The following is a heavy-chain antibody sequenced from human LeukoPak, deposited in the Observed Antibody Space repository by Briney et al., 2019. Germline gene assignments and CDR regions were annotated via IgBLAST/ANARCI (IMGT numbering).Heavy chain of an antibody. Sequence: GASVKVSCKASGGTFSSYAISWVRQAPGQGLEWMGRIIPILGIANYAQKFQGRVTMTRDTSTSTVYMELSSLRSEDTAVYYCARDGPGYDPPYNWFDPWGQGTLVTVSS. V-gene: IGHV1-69*04. CDR1: GGTFSSYA. D-gene: IGHD5-12*01. CDR3: ARDGPGYDPPYNWFDP. J-gene: IGHJ5*02. CDR2: IIPILGIA.